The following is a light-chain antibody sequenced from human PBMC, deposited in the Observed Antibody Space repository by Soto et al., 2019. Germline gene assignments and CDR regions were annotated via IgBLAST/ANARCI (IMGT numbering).Light chain of an antibody. Sequence: EIVLTQSPGTLSLSPGERATLSCRASQSIPNSYLSWYQHKPGQAPRLLIHGASSRATGTPDRFSGSGSGTDFTLIMVRLEPEDFALYTSLQYGSTPGTFGQGTKVDLK. CDR3: LQYGSTPGT. V-gene: IGKV3-20*01. J-gene: IGKJ1*01. CDR2: GAS. CDR1: QSIPNSY.